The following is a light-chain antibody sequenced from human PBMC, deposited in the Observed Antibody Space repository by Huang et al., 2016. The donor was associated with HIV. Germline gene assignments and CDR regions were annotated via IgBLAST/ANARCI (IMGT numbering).Light chain of an antibody. CDR1: QSVSSN. V-gene: IGKV3-15*01. Sequence: EIVMTQSPANLSVSPGERATLSCRASQSVSSNLAWYQQKPGQAPRLLIYGASTRATGIPARFSGSGSGTEFTLTISSLQSEDFAVYYCQQYNNWPITFGQGTRLEMK. CDR3: QQYNNWPIT. J-gene: IGKJ5*01. CDR2: GAS.